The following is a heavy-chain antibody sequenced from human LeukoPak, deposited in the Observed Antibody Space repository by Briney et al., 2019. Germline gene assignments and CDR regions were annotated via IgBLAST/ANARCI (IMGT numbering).Heavy chain of an antibody. CDR1: GFTFSSYA. Sequence: GGSLRLSCAASGFTFSSYAMSWVRQAPGQGLEWVSAISGSGGSTYYADSVKGRFTISRDNSKNTLYLQMNSLRAEDTAVYYCAKGIGYCSSTSCSAPVDPWGQGTLVTVSS. J-gene: IGHJ5*02. CDR3: AKGIGYCSSTSCSAPVDP. CDR2: ISGSGGST. D-gene: IGHD2-2*01. V-gene: IGHV3-23*01.